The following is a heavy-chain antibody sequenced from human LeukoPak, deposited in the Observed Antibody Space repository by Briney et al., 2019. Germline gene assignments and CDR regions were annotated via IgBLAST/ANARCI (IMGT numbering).Heavy chain of an antibody. Sequence: SETLSLTCTVSGYSISSGYYWGWIRQPPGKGLEWIGSIYHSGSTYYNPSLKSRVTISVDTSKNQFSLKLSSVTAADTAVYYCARDMVLSSSWYGIYWFDPWGQGTLVTVSS. D-gene: IGHD6-13*01. V-gene: IGHV4-38-2*02. J-gene: IGHJ5*02. CDR1: GYSISSGYY. CDR2: IYHSGST. CDR3: ARDMVLSSSWYGIYWFDP.